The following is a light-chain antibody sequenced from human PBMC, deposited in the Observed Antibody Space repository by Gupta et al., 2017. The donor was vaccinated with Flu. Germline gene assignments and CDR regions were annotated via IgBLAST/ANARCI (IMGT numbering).Light chain of an antibody. V-gene: IGKV3-15*01. J-gene: IGKJ1*01. Sequence: EIVLTQSPATLSVSPGERATLSCRASQGVSSDLAWYQQRPGQPPRLLIYGASTRPTGIPARFSGSGYGTEFTLTISSLQSEDFAVYYCQQYNNWPPVTFGQGTKVEIK. CDR3: QQYNNWPPVT. CDR1: QGVSSD. CDR2: GAS.